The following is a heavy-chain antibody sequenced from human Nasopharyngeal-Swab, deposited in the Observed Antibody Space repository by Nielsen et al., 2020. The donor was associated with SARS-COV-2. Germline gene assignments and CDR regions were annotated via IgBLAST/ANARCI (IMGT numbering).Heavy chain of an antibody. CDR3: ARDGFGESPYYYYGMDV. CDR2: ISSSTSYI. D-gene: IGHD3-10*01. Sequence: GESLKISCAASGFTFSNYSMNWVRQAPGKGLEWVSSISSSTSYIYYADSVKGRFTISRDNAKNSLYLQMNSLRAEDTAVYYCARDGFGESPYYYYGMDVWGQGTTVTVSS. J-gene: IGHJ6*02. CDR1: GFTFSNYS. V-gene: IGHV3-21*01.